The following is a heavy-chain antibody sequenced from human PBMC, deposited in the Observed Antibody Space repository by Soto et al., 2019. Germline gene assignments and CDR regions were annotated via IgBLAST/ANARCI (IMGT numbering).Heavy chain of an antibody. Sequence: SETLSLTCAVSGCSIISSSYSWGWVRQPPGKGLEWIATFYYSENTHYNPSLKSRVTISVDTSKNQFSLILTSVTAADTAVYYCARLGGHCSSSSCFGFYVMDVWGQGTTVTVSS. D-gene: IGHD2-2*01. CDR2: FYYSENT. CDR3: ARLGGHCSSSSCFGFYVMDV. J-gene: IGHJ6*02. CDR1: GCSIISSSYS. V-gene: IGHV4-39*01.